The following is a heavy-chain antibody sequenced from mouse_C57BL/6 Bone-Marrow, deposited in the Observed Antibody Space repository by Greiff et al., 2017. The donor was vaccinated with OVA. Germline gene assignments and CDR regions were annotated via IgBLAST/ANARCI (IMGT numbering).Heavy chain of an antibody. Sequence: VQLQQPGAELVKPGASVKMSCKASGYTFTSYWITWVKQRPGQGLEWVGAIYPGSGSTNYNEKFKGRATLTVDTSSSTAYMQLSSLTSEDSAVYYCARVLLLRYSFDYWGQGTTLTVSS. CDR2: IYPGSGST. J-gene: IGHJ2*01. CDR1: GYTFTSYW. V-gene: IGHV1-55*01. D-gene: IGHD1-1*01. CDR3: ARVLLLRYSFDY.